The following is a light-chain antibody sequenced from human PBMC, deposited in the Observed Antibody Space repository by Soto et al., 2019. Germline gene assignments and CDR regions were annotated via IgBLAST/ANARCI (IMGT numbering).Light chain of an antibody. CDR1: SSDVGGYNY. Sequence: QSALTQPRSVSGSPGQSVTISCTGTSSDVGGYNYVSWYQQHPGKAPKLMIDDVSKRPSWVPDRFSGSKSGNTASLTISGLQAEDEADYYCCSYAGSYVVFGGGTKLTVL. V-gene: IGLV2-11*01. CDR2: DVS. CDR3: CSYAGSYVV. J-gene: IGLJ2*01.